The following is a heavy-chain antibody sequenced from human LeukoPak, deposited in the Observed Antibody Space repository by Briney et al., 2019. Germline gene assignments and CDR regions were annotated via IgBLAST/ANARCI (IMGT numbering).Heavy chain of an antibody. D-gene: IGHD3-10*01. Sequence: GGSLRLSCAASGSTFSSYAMSWVRQAPGKGLEWVSAISGSGGSTYYADSVKGRFTISRDNSKNTLYLQMNSLRAEDTAVYYCAKVGYGSGSSGFDYWGQGTLVTVSS. CDR3: AKVGYGSGSSGFDY. CDR1: GSTFSSYA. V-gene: IGHV3-23*01. J-gene: IGHJ4*02. CDR2: ISGSGGST.